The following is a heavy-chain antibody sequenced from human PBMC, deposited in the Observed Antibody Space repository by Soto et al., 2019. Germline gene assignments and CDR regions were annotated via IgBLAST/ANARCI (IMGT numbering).Heavy chain of an antibody. V-gene: IGHV4-39*01. D-gene: IGHD1-26*01. CDR3: ARRRAGDYYFDY. CDR1: GGSVSSSSYY. CDR2: IYYTGST. Sequence: PSETLSLTCTVSGGSVSSSSYYWGWIRQPPGKGLEWIGTIYYTGSTSYSPSLKSRVTISVDTSKTQFSLNLKSVTAADTAVYYCARRRAGDYYFDYWGQGTLVTVSS. J-gene: IGHJ4*02.